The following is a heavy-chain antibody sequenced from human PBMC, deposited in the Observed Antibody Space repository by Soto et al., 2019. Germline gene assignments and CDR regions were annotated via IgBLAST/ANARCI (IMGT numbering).Heavy chain of an antibody. CDR2: INPNSGGT. CDR1: GYTFTGYY. CDR3: ARGHRYCSSTNCPYNHYGMDV. V-gene: IGHV1-2*04. Sequence: ASVKVSCKASGYTFTGYYMHWVRQAPGQGLEWMGWINPNSGGTNYAQKFQGWVTMTRDTSISTAYMELSRLRSDDTAVYYCARGHRYCSSTNCPYNHYGMDVWGQGTTVTVSS. D-gene: IGHD2-2*01. J-gene: IGHJ6*02.